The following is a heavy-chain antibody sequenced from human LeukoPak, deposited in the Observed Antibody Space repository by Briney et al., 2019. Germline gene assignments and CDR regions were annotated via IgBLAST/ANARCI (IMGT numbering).Heavy chain of an antibody. Sequence: GGPLRLSCAASGFTFSSYGMHWVRQAPGKGLEWVAVIWYDGSNKYYADSVKGRFTISRDNSKDTLYLQMNSLRAEDTAVYYCARGQLGLHYFDYWGQGTLVTVSS. CDR2: IWYDGSNK. CDR1: GFTFSSYG. J-gene: IGHJ4*02. D-gene: IGHD6-13*01. V-gene: IGHV3-33*01. CDR3: ARGQLGLHYFDY.